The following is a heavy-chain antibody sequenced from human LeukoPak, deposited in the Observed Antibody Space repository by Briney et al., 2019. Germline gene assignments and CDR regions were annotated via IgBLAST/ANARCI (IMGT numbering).Heavy chain of an antibody. J-gene: IGHJ3*02. D-gene: IGHD3-10*01. V-gene: IGHV1-69*06. Sequence: GASVKVSCEASGGTFSSYAISWVRQAPGQGLEWMGGIIPIFGTANYAQKFQGRVTITADKSTSTAYMELSSLRSEDTAVYYCARGSLWFGELSAAFDIWGQGTMVTVSS. CDR3: ARGSLWFGELSAAFDI. CDR2: IIPIFGTA. CDR1: GGTFSSYA.